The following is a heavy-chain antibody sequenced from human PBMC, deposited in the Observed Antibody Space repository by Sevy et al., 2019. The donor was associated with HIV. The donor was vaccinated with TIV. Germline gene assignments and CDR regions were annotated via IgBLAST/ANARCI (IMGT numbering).Heavy chain of an antibody. CDR3: ARRYFDV. CDR2: IRQDGNEI. CDR1: GFTFHTFW. V-gene: IGHV3-7*01. J-gene: IGHJ4*02. Sequence: GGSLRLSCAASGFTFHTFWMQWVRQAPGKGLEWVANIRQDGNEISYADSVKGRFIISRDNAMKSLYLEMNNLRVEDSGIYYCARRYFDVWGQGTLVTVSS.